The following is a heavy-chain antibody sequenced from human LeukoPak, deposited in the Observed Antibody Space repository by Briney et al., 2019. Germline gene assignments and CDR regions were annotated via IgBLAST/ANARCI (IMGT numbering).Heavy chain of an antibody. V-gene: IGHV1-2*02. D-gene: IGHD3-10*01. J-gene: IGHJ4*02. Sequence: ASVKVSRKASGYTFTGYYMHWVRQAPGQGLEWMGWINPNSGGTNYAQKFQGRVTMTRDTSISTAYMELSRLRSDDTAVYYCAREWFGEFKPTDTEPWGQGTLVTVSS. CDR2: INPNSGGT. CDR3: AREWFGEFKPTDTEP. CDR1: GYTFTGYY.